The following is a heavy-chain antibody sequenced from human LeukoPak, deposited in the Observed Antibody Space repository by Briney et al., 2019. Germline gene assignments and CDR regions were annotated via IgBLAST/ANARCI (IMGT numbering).Heavy chain of an antibody. Sequence: ASVKVSCKASGYTFTGYYMHWVRQAPGQGLEWMGWINPNSGGTNYAQKFQGRVTMTRDASIGTAYMELSRLRSDDTAVYYCARDYYDSSGFGAFDIWGQGTMVTVSS. CDR2: INPNSGGT. CDR3: ARDYYDSSGFGAFDI. J-gene: IGHJ3*02. CDR1: GYTFTGYY. D-gene: IGHD3-22*01. V-gene: IGHV1-2*02.